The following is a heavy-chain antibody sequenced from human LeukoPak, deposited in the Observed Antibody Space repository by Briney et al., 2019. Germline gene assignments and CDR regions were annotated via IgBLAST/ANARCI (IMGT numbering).Heavy chain of an antibody. Sequence: ASVKVSCKASGYTFTGYYMHWVRQAPGQGLEWMGWINPNSGGTNYAQKFQGRVTMTRDTSISTAYMEPSRLRSDDTAVYYCARLGAVTTYYFDYWGQGTLVTVSS. V-gene: IGHV1-2*02. CDR2: INPNSGGT. J-gene: IGHJ4*02. CDR1: GYTFTGYY. CDR3: ARLGAVTTYYFDY. D-gene: IGHD4-17*01.